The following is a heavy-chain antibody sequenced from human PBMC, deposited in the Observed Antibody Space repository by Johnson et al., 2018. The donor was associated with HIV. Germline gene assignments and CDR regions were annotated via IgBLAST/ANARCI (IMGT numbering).Heavy chain of an antibody. V-gene: IGHV3-66*01. CDR3: ARMYSSGWYDLRVVYAFDI. D-gene: IGHD6-19*01. Sequence: VQLVESVGGLVQPGRSLRLSCAASGFTVSSNYMSWVRQAPGKGLEWVSVIYSGGSTYYADSVKGRFTISRDNSKNTLYLQMNSLRAEDTAVYYCARMYSSGWYDLRVVYAFDIWGQGTMVTVSS. CDR1: GFTVSSNY. J-gene: IGHJ3*02. CDR2: IYSGGST.